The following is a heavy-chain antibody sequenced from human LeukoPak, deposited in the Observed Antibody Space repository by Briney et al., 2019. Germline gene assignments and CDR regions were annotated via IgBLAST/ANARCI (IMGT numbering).Heavy chain of an antibody. CDR2: KKEEGSEK. CDR3: ARVSRRIVLWPHFDF. J-gene: IGHJ4*02. V-gene: IGHV3-7*01. D-gene: IGHD3-22*01. Sequence: PGGPLTLPWVPSRFLFGIYRMLCPRKARGRGRVGVADKKEEGSEKSCVDYVKGRFTISRDNDKNSLDLQMNSLRVEDTAVYYCARVSRRIVLWPHFDFWGQGTLVTVS. CDR1: RFLFGIYR.